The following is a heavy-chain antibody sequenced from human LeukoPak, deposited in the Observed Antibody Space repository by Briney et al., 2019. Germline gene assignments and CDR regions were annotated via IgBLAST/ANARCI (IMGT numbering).Heavy chain of an antibody. CDR2: INHSGST. CDR3: ARAAGTIFIRFDY. V-gene: IGHV4-34*01. CDR1: GGSFSGYY. J-gene: IGHJ4*02. Sequence: SETLSLTCAVYGGSFSGYYWSWIRQPPGKGLEWIGEINHSGSTNYNPSLKSRVTISVDTSKNQFSLKLSSVSAADTAVYYCARAAGTIFIRFDYWGQGTLATVSS. D-gene: IGHD6-19*01.